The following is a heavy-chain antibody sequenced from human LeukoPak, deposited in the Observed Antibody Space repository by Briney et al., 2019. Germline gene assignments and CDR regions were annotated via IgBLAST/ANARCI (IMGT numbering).Heavy chain of an antibody. J-gene: IGHJ4*02. Sequence: ASVKVSCKASGYTFTGYYMHWVRQAPGQGGEGMGWINPNSGGTNYAQKFQGRVTMTRGTTISTASMELSRLRSGDTAVYYCATLAVAGTPLDYWGQGTLVTVSS. CDR1: GYTFTGYY. D-gene: IGHD6-19*01. V-gene: IGHV1-2*02. CDR2: INPNSGGT. CDR3: ATLAVAGTPLDY.